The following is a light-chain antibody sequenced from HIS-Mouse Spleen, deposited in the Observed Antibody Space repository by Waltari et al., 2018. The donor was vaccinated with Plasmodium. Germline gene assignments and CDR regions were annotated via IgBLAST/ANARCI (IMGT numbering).Light chain of an antibody. V-gene: IGLV2-11*01. CDR1: SRDVGGYNY. CDR3: CSYAGSYTFV. J-gene: IGLJ1*01. CDR2: DVS. Sequence: QSALTPPRSVSGSPGQSVTLSCTGTSRDVGGYNYVPWYQQHPGKAPKLMIYDVSKRPSGVPDRFSGSKSGNTASLTISGLQAEDEADYYCCSYAGSYTFVFGTGTKVTVL.